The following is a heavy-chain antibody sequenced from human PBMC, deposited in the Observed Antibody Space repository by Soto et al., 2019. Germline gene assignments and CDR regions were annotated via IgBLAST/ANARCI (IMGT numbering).Heavy chain of an antibody. J-gene: IGHJ3*02. V-gene: IGHV4-31*03. CDR3: AREYSSSWHDAFDI. CDR1: GGSVSSGGYY. Sequence: SETLSLTCTVSGGSVSSGGYYWSWIRQHPGKGLEWIGYIYYSGSTYYNPSLKSRVTISVDTSKNQFSLKLSSVTAADTAVYYCAREYSSSWHDAFDIWGQGTMVTVSS. CDR2: IYYSGST. D-gene: IGHD6-13*01.